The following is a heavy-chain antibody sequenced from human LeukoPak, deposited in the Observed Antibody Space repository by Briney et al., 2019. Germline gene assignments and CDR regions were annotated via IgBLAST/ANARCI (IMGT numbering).Heavy chain of an antibody. CDR1: GFIFSSYW. CDR3: ARAGDAHPRLSAFDT. CDR2: IKQDGSEK. Sequence: PGGSLRLSCAASGFIFSSYWMSWVRQAPGKGLEWVANIKQDGSEKDYVDSVKGRFTISRDNAKNSLYLQMNSLRAEDTAVYYCARAGDAHPRLSAFDTWGQGTMVTVSS. V-gene: IGHV3-7*01. D-gene: IGHD2-21*01. J-gene: IGHJ3*02.